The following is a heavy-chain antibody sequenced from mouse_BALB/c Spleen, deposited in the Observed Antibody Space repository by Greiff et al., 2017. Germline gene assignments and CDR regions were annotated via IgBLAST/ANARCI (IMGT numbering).Heavy chain of an antibody. CDR1: GFNIKDYY. Sequence: VQLQQSGAELVRPGALVKLSCKASGFNIKDYYMHWVKQRPEQGLEWIGWIDPENGNTIYDPKFQGKASITADTSSNTAYLQLSSLTSEDTAVYYCAACRYDGYAMDYWGQGTSVTVSS. J-gene: IGHJ4*01. CDR3: AACRYDGYAMDY. V-gene: IGHV14-1*02. CDR2: IDPENGNT. D-gene: IGHD2-14*01.